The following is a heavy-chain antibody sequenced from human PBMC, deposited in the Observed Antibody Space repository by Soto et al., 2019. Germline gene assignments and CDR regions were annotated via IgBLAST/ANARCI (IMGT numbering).Heavy chain of an antibody. D-gene: IGHD6-13*01. V-gene: IGHV4-4*07. Sequence: SETLSLTCTVSGGSISSYDCSWIRQPAWKGLEWIGRIYTSGSTNYNPSLKSRVTMSVDTSKNQFSLKLSSVTAADTAVYYCAREQFWGYSSSWYKYFDYWGQGTLVTVSS. CDR1: GGSISSYD. CDR2: IYTSGST. CDR3: AREQFWGYSSSWYKYFDY. J-gene: IGHJ4*01.